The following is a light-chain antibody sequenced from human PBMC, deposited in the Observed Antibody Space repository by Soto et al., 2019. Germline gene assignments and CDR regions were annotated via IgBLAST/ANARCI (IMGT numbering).Light chain of an antibody. Sequence: QSALTQAASVSGSPGQSITISCTGTSSDIGAYHYVSWYQQRPGKAPKLMIYAVNNQPSGISNRFSGSKSGNTASLTISGLQAEDEAVYYCFSYTTSDTVLFGGGTKLTVL. CDR1: SSDIGAYHY. CDR2: AVN. V-gene: IGLV2-14*01. J-gene: IGLJ2*01. CDR3: FSYTTSDTVL.